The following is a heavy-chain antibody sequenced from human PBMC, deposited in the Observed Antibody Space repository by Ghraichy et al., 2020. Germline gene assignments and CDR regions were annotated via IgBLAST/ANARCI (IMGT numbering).Heavy chain of an antibody. J-gene: IGHJ4*02. D-gene: IGHD1-26*01. CDR3: ATWIAGAPRY. CDR2: IKNRVGSYAT. Sequence: GESLRLSCAASGFTFGDHYMDWVRQAPGKGLEWVGRIKNRVGSYATEYAAALTGRFSISRDESRRSVYLQMSSLRFEDTAGYFWATWIAGAPRYWGQGTLVTVSS. V-gene: IGHV3-72*01. CDR1: GFTFGDHY.